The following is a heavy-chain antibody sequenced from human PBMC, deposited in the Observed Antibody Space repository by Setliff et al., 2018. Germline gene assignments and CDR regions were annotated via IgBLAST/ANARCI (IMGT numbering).Heavy chain of an antibody. CDR3: ATRTYYDSNGYYYAIAGPFDI. D-gene: IGHD3-22*01. V-gene: IGHV4-39*01. CDR1: GGSISGYY. CDR2: IYYSGST. J-gene: IGHJ3*02. Sequence: ETLSLTCTVSGGSISGYYWGRIRQPPGKGLEWIGSIYYSGSTYYSPSLKRRVTISVDTSKNQFSLKLSYVTAADTAVYYCATRTYYDSNGYYYAIAGPFDIWGQGTMVTVSS.